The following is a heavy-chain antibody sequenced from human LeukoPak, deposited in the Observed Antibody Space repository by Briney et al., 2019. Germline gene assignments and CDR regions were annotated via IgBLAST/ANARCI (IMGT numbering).Heavy chain of an antibody. Sequence: SEILSLTCTVSGYSISSGYYWGWIRQPPGKGLEWIGYIYYSGSTNYNPSLKSRVTISVDTSKNQFSLKLSSVTAADTAAYYCARVPPGFSDWYATYFDYWGQGTLVTVSS. CDR3: ARVPPGFSDWYATYFDY. J-gene: IGHJ4*02. CDR1: GYSISSGYY. D-gene: IGHD6-19*01. CDR2: IYYSGST. V-gene: IGHV4-38-2*02.